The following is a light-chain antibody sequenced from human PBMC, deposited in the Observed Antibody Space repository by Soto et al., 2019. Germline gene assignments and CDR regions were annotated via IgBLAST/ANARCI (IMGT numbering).Light chain of an antibody. V-gene: IGLV2-11*01. CDR3: CSYAGSHTPWV. CDR2: DVN. CDR1: SSDVGGYNY. Sequence: QSVLTQPRSVSGSPGQSVTISCTGTSSDVGGYNYVSWYQQHPGKAPKLMIYDVNKWPSGVPHRFSGSKSGNTASLPISGLQAEDEADYHCCSYAGSHTPWVFGGGTKLTVL. J-gene: IGLJ3*02.